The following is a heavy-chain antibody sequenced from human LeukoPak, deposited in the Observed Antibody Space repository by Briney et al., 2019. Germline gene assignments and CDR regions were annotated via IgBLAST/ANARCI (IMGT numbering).Heavy chain of an antibody. Sequence: GASVKVSCKASGYTFTSYGISWVRQAPGQGLEWMGWISAYNGNTNYAQKLQGRVTMTTDTSTSTAYMELRSLRSDDTAVYYCARLSCGNGVCYEFHYYYYMDVWGKGTTVTVSS. V-gene: IGHV1-18*01. CDR1: GYTFTSYG. J-gene: IGHJ6*03. CDR2: ISAYNGNT. CDR3: ARLSCGNGVCYEFHYYYYMDV. D-gene: IGHD2-8*01.